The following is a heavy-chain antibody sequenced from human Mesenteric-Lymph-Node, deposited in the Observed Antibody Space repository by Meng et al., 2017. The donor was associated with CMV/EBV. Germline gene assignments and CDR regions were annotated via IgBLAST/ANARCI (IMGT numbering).Heavy chain of an antibody. CDR2: IYYSGSA. Sequence: ESLKISCTVSGASISTSTYSWGWIRQPPGKGLEWIGSIYYSGSASYNPSLKSRVTISVDTSKNQFSLKLSSVTAADTAVYYCARLKEDYGMDVWGQGTTVTVSS. V-gene: IGHV4-39*07. CDR3: ARLKEDYGMDV. J-gene: IGHJ6*02. CDR1: GASISTSTYS.